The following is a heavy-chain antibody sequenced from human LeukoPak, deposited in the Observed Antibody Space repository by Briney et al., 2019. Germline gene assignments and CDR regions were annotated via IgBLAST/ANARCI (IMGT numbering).Heavy chain of an antibody. CDR2: INPNSGGT. CDR3: ARDKVYDSSGYESYYYGVDV. J-gene: IGHJ6*02. Sequence: ASVKVSCKASGYTFTGYYMHWVRQAPGQGLEWMGWINPNSGGTNYAQKFQGRVTMTRDTSISTAYMELSRLRSDDTAVYYCARDKVYDSSGYESYYYGVDVWGQGTTVTVSS. CDR1: GYTFTGYY. D-gene: IGHD3-22*01. V-gene: IGHV1-2*02.